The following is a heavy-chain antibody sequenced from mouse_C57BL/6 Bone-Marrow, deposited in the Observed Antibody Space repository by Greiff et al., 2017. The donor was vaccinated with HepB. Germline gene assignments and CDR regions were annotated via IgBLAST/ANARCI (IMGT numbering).Heavy chain of an antibody. D-gene: IGHD2-2*01. Sequence: QVQLQQSGAELVKPGASVKLSCKASGYTFTSYWMQWVKQRPGQGLEWIGEIDPSDSYTNYNQKFKGKATVTVDTSSSTAYMQLSSLTSEDSAVYYCARWGLRAWFAYWGQGTLVTVSA. CDR1: GYTFTSYW. J-gene: IGHJ3*01. CDR3: ARWGLRAWFAY. V-gene: IGHV1-50*01. CDR2: IDPSDSYT.